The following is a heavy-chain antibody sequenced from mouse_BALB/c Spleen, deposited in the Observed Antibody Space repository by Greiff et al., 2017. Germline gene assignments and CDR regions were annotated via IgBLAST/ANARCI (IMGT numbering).Heavy chain of an antibody. J-gene: IGHJ1*01. CDR2: IDPENGNT. Sequence: EVQLQQSGAELVRPGALVKLSCKASGFNIKDYYMHWVKQRPEQGLEWIGWIDPENGNTIYDPKFQGKASITADTSSNTAYLQLSSLTSEDTAVYYCARAYYGNGYFDVWGAGTTVTVSS. D-gene: IGHD2-10*01. CDR3: ARAYYGNGYFDV. CDR1: GFNIKDYY. V-gene: IGHV14-1*02.